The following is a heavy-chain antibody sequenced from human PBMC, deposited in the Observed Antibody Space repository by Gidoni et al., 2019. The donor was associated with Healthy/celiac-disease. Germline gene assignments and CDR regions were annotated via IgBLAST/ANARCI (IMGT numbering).Heavy chain of an antibody. D-gene: IGHD3-22*01. CDR1: GGTFSSYA. CDR2: IIPIFGTA. CDR3: ARYYYGSSGYYYVGYYYYYGMDV. J-gene: IGHJ6*02. V-gene: IGHV1-69*06. Sequence: QVQLVQSGAEVKKPGSSVKVSCKASGGTFSSYAISWVRQAPGQGLEWMGGIIPIFGTANYAQKFQGRVTITADKSTSTAYMELSSLRSEDTAVYYCARYYYGSSGYYYVGYYYYYGMDVWGQGTTVTVSS.